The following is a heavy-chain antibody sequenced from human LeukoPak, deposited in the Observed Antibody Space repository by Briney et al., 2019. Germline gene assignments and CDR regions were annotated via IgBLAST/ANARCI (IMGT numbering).Heavy chain of an antibody. J-gene: IGHJ5*02. CDR3: ARGGSGSYSGWFDP. D-gene: IGHD3-10*01. CDR1: GFTFTAYY. V-gene: IGHV1-2*02. CDR2: MNPKNGGT. Sequence: EASVKDSCKATGFTFTAYYIHWVRPVPGQGLEWMGCMNPKNGGTTYAQNAQGKVTRDSDKSNKTAFMESTSVAADDTSFYYCARGGSGSYSGWFDPWGQGTLVTVSS.